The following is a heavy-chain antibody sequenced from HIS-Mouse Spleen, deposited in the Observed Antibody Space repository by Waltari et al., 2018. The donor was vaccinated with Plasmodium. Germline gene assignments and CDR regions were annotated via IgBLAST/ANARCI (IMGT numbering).Heavy chain of an antibody. V-gene: IGHV3-23*01. CDR3: AKSSKGTGDLWDY. CDR1: GCALGRDA. J-gene: IGHJ4*02. Sequence: VQLLESGVGWVPPGGSMSLPFVAAGCALGRDALSWGRPAPGKGLDGVSVMGGSGGRTYYADSVKGRFTISRDNSKNTLYLQMNSLRAEDTAVYYCAKSSKGTGDLWDYWGQGTLVTVSS. CDR2: MGGSGGRT. D-gene: IGHD7-27*01.